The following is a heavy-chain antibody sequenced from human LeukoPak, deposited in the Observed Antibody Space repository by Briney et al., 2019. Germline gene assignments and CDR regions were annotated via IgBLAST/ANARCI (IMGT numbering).Heavy chain of an antibody. CDR1: GFTFSNYN. V-gene: IGHV3-21*01. CDR2: ISSSSSYI. J-gene: IGHJ5*02. CDR3: ARAKGPGIPFDP. Sequence: GGSLRLSCAASGFTFSNYNMNWVRQAPGKGLEWVSSISSSSSYITYADSVKGRFTISRDHAKNSLYLQMNSLRAEDTAVYYCARAKGPGIPFDPWGQGTLVIVSS.